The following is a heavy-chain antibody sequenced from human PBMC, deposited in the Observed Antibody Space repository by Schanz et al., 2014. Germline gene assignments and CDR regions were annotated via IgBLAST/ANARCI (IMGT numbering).Heavy chain of an antibody. CDR3: ARKMKLGVYGGKGHDSLDI. D-gene: IGHD4-17*01. V-gene: IGHV3-74*01. J-gene: IGHJ3*02. CDR1: GFTFSSHC. Sequence: EVQLVQSGGGLVQPGGSLRLSCAASGFTFSSHCMHWVRQDPGKGLVWVARINSVGSNTDYADSVTGRFTISRDNAKNTLYLQMNTLRAEDTAVYYCARKMKLGVYGGKGHDSLDICGQGTMXTVSS. CDR2: INSVGSNT.